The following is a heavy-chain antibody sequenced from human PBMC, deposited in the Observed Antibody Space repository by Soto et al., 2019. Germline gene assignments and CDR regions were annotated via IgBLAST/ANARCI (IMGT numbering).Heavy chain of an antibody. Sequence: GGSLRLSCAASGFTFSSYSMNWVRQAPGKGLEWVSSISSSSSYIYYADSVKGRFTISRDNAKNSLYLQMNSLRAEDTAVYYCARVSRIAAAGAFDYWGQGTLVTVSS. J-gene: IGHJ4*02. V-gene: IGHV3-21*01. CDR3: ARVSRIAAAGAFDY. CDR1: GFTFSSYS. CDR2: ISSSSSYI. D-gene: IGHD6-13*01.